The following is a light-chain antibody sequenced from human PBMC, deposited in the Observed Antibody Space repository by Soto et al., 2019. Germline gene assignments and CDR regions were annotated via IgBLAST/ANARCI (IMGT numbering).Light chain of an antibody. CDR3: QQSYSMPLA. CDR1: QSISSS. J-gene: IGKJ4*01. V-gene: IGKV1-39*01. CDR2: GAS. Sequence: DIQMTQSPSSLSASVGDRVTITCRASQSISSSLNWYQQTPGKAPRLLIYGASSLQSGVPSRFSGSGSGTDFTLTISSLQPEDFVSYYCQQSYSMPLAFGGGTNVDI.